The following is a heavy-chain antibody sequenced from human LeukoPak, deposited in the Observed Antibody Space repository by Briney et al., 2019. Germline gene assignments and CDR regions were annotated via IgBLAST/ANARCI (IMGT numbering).Heavy chain of an antibody. CDR2: ISSSTYI. D-gene: IGHD2-8*01. J-gene: IGHJ3*02. CDR3: ARDQWFDI. V-gene: IGHV3-21*01. Sequence: GGSLRLSCAASGFTFSSYSINWVRQAPGKGLEWVSSISSSTYIYYADSVKGRFTISRDNAKNSLYLQMNSLRAEDTAAYYCARDQWFDIWGQGTMVTVSS. CDR1: GFTFSSYS.